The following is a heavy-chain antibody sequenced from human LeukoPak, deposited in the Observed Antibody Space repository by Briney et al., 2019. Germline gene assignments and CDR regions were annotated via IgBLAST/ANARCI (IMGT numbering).Heavy chain of an antibody. Sequence: SGTLSLTCTVSGGPVSSSSYYWGWVRQSPEKGLECIGTIYYAGDTYYNPSLESRLTISVDTSKNQFSLKLRSVTAADTAVYYCATWDSGRYSQIDNWGQGALVTVSS. CDR1: GGPVSSSSYY. V-gene: IGHV4-39*01. D-gene: IGHD1-26*01. CDR3: ATWDSGRYSQIDN. J-gene: IGHJ4*02. CDR2: IYYAGDT.